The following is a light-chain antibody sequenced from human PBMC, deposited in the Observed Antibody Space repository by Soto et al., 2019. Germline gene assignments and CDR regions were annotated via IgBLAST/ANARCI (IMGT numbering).Light chain of an antibody. Sequence: DIQLTQSPSFLSASVGDIVTITCRASQGISSYLAWYQQKPGKAPKLLIYAASTLQSGVPSRFSGSGYGTEFTLTISSLQPEDFATYYCQQLNSYPPITVGPGTKVDIK. J-gene: IGKJ3*01. CDR1: QGISSY. CDR2: AAS. V-gene: IGKV1-9*01. CDR3: QQLNSYPPIT.